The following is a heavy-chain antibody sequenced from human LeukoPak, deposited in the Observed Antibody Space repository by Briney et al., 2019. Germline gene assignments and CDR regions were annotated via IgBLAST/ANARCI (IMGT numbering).Heavy chain of an antibody. J-gene: IGHJ6*02. D-gene: IGHD2-2*01. CDR2: IYYSGST. CDR1: GGSISSSSYY. V-gene: IGHV4-39*01. Sequence: SETLSLTCTVSGGSISSSSYYWGWIRQPPGKGLEWIGSIYYSGSTYYNPSLKSRVTISVDTSKNQFSLKLSSVTAADTAVYYCARYCSSTSCPAYYYYGMDVWGQGTTVTDSS. CDR3: ARYCSSTSCPAYYYYGMDV.